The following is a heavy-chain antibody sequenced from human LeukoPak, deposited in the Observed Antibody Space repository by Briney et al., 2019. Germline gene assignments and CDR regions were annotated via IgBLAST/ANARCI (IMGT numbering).Heavy chain of an antibody. CDR2: IYYSGST. V-gene: IGHV4-59*01. D-gene: IGHD3-22*01. CDR1: GGSISSYY. J-gene: IGHJ4*02. Sequence: KPSETLSLTCTVSGGSISSYYWSWIRQPPGKGLEWIGYIYYSGSTNYNPSLKSRVTISVDTSKNQFSLKLISVTAADTAVYYCTRGNYDSSGYYLRRVSSFDYWGQGTLVTVSS. CDR3: TRGNYDSSGYYLRRVSSFDY.